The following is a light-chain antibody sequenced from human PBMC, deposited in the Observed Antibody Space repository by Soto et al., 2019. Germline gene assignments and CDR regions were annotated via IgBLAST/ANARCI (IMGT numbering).Light chain of an antibody. CDR2: DVS. Sequence: QSALTQPASVSGSPGQSITISCTGTSSDVGSYNYVSWYQQHPGKAPKLIISDVSNRPSGVSNRFSGSKSGNTASLTISGLQAEDEGDYYCSSYRTSSTPLVLGTGTKVTVL. CDR1: SSDVGSYNY. V-gene: IGLV2-14*01. J-gene: IGLJ1*01. CDR3: SSYRTSSTPLV.